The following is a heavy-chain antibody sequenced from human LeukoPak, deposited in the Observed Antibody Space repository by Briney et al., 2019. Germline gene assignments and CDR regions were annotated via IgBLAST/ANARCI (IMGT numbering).Heavy chain of an antibody. CDR3: AKSLGGDYGSGSYYVVFDS. Sequence: PGGPLRLSCAASGFTFSGYGMSWVRQAPGKGLEWVSSISGSGSITYYADSVKGRFTISRDTSKNTLWLQMNSLRVDDTALYYCAKSLGGDYGSGSYYVVFDSWGQGTLVTVSS. J-gene: IGHJ4*02. CDR2: ISGSGSIT. D-gene: IGHD3-10*01. V-gene: IGHV3-23*01. CDR1: GFTFSGYG.